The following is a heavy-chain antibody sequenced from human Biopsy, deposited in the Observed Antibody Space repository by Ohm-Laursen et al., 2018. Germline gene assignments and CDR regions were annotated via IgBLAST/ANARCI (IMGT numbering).Heavy chain of an antibody. D-gene: IGHD2-8*02. V-gene: IGHV4-4*07. CDR3: ARDRIAYCTATSCDNFGLDV. Sequence: SDTLSLTCTVSGGYISHYYWTWIRQPAGQGLEWIGRIYITGETDYNPSLKSRVTMSVDSSKKQFSLELTSVTAADTAVYYCARDRIAYCTATSCDNFGLDVWGQGTTVTVSS. CDR1: GGYISHYY. J-gene: IGHJ6*02. CDR2: IYITGET.